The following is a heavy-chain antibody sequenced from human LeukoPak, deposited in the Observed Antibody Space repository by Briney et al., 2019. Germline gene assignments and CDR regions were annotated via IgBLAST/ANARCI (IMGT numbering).Heavy chain of an antibody. CDR1: GFTLRKYA. CDR3: EKARGGTYRTYYFDY. CDR2: SGSGGYT. D-gene: IGHD1-26*01. J-gene: IGHJ4*02. Sequence: PGGSPRPTRVGSGFTLRKYAMNWVRPGTGEGLEWGSVSGSGGYTYYVGCVNGRPIISRDNYKKTLYLQMNSLRAEDTAVYYCEKARGGTYRTYYFDYWGQGTLVTVSS. V-gene: IGHV3-23*01.